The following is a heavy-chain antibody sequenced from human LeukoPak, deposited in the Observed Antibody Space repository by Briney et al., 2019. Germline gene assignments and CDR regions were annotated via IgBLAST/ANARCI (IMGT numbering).Heavy chain of an antibody. D-gene: IGHD3-10*01. CDR2: INPNSGGT. CDR3: ARFYYGSGSYWIPAYWFDP. V-gene: IGHV1-2*02. CDR1: GYTFTGYY. J-gene: IGHJ5*02. Sequence: ASVKVSCKASGYTFTGYYIHWVRQAPGQGLEWMGWINPNSGGTNYAQKFQGRVTMTRDTSISTAYMELSRLRSDDTAVYYCARFYYGSGSYWIPAYWFDPWGQGTLVTVSS.